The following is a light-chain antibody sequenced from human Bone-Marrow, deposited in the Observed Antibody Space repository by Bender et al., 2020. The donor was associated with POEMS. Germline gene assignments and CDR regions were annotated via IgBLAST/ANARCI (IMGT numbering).Light chain of an antibody. J-gene: IGLJ1*01. CDR3: CSYAGSSSYV. CDR2: DVH. CDR1: SSDVGGYSY. Sequence: QSALTQPASVSGSPGQSITISCTGTSSDVGGYSYVSWYQQFPGKAPKLIIFDVHKRPSGVSNRFSGSKSGNTASLTISGLQAEDEAAYYCCSYAGSSSYVFGTGTKVTVL. V-gene: IGLV2-23*02.